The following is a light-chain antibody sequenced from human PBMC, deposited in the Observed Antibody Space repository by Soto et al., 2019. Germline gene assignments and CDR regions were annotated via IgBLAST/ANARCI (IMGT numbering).Light chain of an antibody. Sequence: DIQMTQSPSYLSASVGDRVTITCRASHSISNYLNWYQQKPGKAPNLLIYTASSLQSGVPSRFSGSGSGTDFTLTISCLQSEDFATYYCQQYYSFPWTFGQGTKVDIK. CDR1: HSISNY. J-gene: IGKJ1*01. CDR3: QQYYSFPWT. CDR2: TAS. V-gene: IGKV1-39*01.